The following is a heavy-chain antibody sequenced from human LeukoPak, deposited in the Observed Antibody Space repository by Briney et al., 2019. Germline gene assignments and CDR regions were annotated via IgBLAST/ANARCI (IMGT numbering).Heavy chain of an antibody. CDR2: IYYSGST. CDR1: GGSISSYY. V-gene: IGHV4-59*01. D-gene: IGHD4-17*01. CDR3: ARDLDGDLDY. J-gene: IGHJ4*02. Sequence: SETLSLTCTVSGGSISSYYWSWIRQPPGKGLEWIGYIYYSGSTNYNPSLKSRVPIAVATSKNQSSLKRSSVTAADTAVYYCARDLDGDLDYWGQGTLVTVSS.